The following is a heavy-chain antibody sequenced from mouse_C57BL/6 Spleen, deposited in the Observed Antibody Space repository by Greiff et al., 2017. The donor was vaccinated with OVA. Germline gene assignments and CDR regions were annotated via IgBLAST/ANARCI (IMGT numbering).Heavy chain of an antibody. CDR3: ARRYYGSSSVYFDY. D-gene: IGHD1-1*01. CDR2: ISSGGSYT. V-gene: IGHV5-6*02. J-gene: IGHJ2*01. Sequence: EVKLMESGGDLVKPGGSLKLSCAASGFTFSSYGMSWVRQTPDKRLEWVATISSGGSYTYYPDSVKGRFTISRDNAKNTLYLQMSSLKSEDTAMYYCARRYYGSSSVYFDYWGQGTTLTVSS. CDR1: GFTFSSYG.